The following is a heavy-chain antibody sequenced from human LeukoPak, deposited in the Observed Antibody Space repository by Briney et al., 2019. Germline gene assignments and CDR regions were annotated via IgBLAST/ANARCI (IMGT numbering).Heavy chain of an antibody. D-gene: IGHD2-2*01. V-gene: IGHV4-31*03. J-gene: IGHJ5*02. Sequence: SETLFLTCTVSGGSISSGGYYWSWIRQHPGKGLEWIGYIYYSGSTYYNPSLKSRVTISVDTSKNQFSLKLSSVTAADTAVYYCARGLIVVPAAKTEGNWFDPWGQGTLVTVSS. CDR1: GGSISSGGYY. CDR3: ARGLIVVPAAKTEGNWFDP. CDR2: IYYSGST.